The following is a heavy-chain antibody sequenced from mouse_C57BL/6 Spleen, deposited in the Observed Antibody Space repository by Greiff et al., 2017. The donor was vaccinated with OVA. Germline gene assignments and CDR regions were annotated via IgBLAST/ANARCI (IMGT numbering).Heavy chain of an antibody. CDR1: GFSLTSYG. Sequence: VKLVESGPGLVQPSQSLSITCTVSGFSLTSYGVHWVRQSPGKGLEWLGVIWSGGSTDYNAAFISRLSISKDNSKSQVFFKMNSLQADDTAIYYCARGRLPYYFDYWGQGTTLTVSS. D-gene: IGHD2-4*01. CDR3: ARGRLPYYFDY. V-gene: IGHV2-2*01. CDR2: IWSGGST. J-gene: IGHJ2*01.